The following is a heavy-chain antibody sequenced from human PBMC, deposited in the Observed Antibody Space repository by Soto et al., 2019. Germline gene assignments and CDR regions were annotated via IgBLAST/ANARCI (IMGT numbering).Heavy chain of an antibody. Sequence: GGALRLSCAASGFTVNNYAVSWARQTPGKGLEWVATISASGAYTFYADSVKGRFTISRDNSQNTLFLHMRSLRAGDTATYYCAKEVIAARPYYFDHWGQGTLVTVSS. V-gene: IGHV3-23*01. CDR2: ISASGAYT. J-gene: IGHJ4*02. CDR3: AKEVIAARPYYFDH. CDR1: GFTVNNYA. D-gene: IGHD6-6*01.